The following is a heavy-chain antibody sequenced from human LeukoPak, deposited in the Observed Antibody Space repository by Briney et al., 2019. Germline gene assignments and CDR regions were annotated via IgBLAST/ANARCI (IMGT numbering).Heavy chain of an antibody. D-gene: IGHD3-16*01. V-gene: IGHV4-34*01. Sequence: SETLSLTCAVYGGSFSGYYWSWIRQPPGKGLEWIGEINHSGSTNYNPSLKSRGTISVDTSKNQFSLKLSSVTAADTAVYYCARAPFFYFDYWGQGTLVTVSS. CDR3: ARAPFFYFDY. CDR2: INHSGST. CDR1: GGSFSGYY. J-gene: IGHJ4*02.